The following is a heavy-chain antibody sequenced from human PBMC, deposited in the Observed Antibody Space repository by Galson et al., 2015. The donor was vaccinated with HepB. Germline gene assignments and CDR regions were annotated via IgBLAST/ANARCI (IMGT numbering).Heavy chain of an antibody. D-gene: IGHD6-19*01. J-gene: IGHJ4*02. Sequence: SLRLSCAASGFTFSNYGMHWVRQAPGKGLEWVAVIWYDGSNKYYADSVKGRFTISRDSSKNTLFLQMNSLRAEDTTVYYCARDRRELAVAEPLSYWGQGTLVTVSS. CDR1: GFTFSNYG. CDR3: ARDRRELAVAEPLSY. V-gene: IGHV3-33*01. CDR2: IWYDGSNK.